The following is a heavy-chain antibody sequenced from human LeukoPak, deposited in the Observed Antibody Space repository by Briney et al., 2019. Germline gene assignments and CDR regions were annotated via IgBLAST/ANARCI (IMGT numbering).Heavy chain of an antibody. J-gene: IGHJ4*02. CDR3: ASLPDWGGEYYFDY. Sequence: GGSLRLSCAASGFTFSSYWMSWVRQAPGKGLEWVANIKQDGSEKYYVDSVKGRFTISRDNAKNSLYLQMNSLRAEDTAVYYCASLPDWGGEYYFDYWGQGTLVTVSS. V-gene: IGHV3-7*01. CDR2: IKQDGSEK. CDR1: GFTFSSYW. D-gene: IGHD3-16*01.